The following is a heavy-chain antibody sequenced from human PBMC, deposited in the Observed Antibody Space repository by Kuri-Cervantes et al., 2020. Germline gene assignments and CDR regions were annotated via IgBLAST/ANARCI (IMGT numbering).Heavy chain of an antibody. D-gene: IGHD6-19*01. J-gene: IGHJ6*03. CDR2: ISVHNGNT. CDR1: GYSFTSYG. V-gene: IGHV1-18*01. CDR3: ARWGSGWSHYYYYYMDV. Sequence: ASVKVSCKASGYSFTSYGISWVRQAPGQGLEWMGWISVHNGNTKYAEKVQDRVTMATDTSTSTAYMELRSLRSDDTAVYYCARWGSGWSHYYYYYMDVWGKGTTVTVSS.